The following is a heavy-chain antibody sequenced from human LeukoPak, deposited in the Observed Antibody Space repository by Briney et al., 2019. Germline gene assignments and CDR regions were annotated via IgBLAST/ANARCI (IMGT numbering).Heavy chain of an antibody. D-gene: IGHD4-17*01. V-gene: IGHV3-21*01. J-gene: IGHJ4*02. CDR2: ISSSGTYI. CDR1: GFTFSNYW. Sequence: GGSLRLSCAASGFTFSNYWMHWVRQAPGKGLEWVSSISSSGTYIFYADSVKGRFTISRDNAKDSLYLQMNSLRVEDTAVYYCARSMSGDYFDYWGQGTLVTVSS. CDR3: ARSMSGDYFDY.